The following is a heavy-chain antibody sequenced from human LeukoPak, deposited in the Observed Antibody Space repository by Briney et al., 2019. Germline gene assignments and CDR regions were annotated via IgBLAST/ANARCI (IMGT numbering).Heavy chain of an antibody. CDR3: ARVAGGDWYYFDF. CDR1: GYTFTGYY. V-gene: IGHV1-2*02. CDR2: INPSIGVT. D-gene: IGHD2-21*02. Sequence: ASVKVSCKASGYTFTGYYIHWVRQAPGQGLEWMGWINPSIGVTNYAQKFQGRVTMTRDTSISTAYMDLSRLRSDDTAVYYCARVAGGDWYYFDFWGQGTLVTVSS. J-gene: IGHJ4*02.